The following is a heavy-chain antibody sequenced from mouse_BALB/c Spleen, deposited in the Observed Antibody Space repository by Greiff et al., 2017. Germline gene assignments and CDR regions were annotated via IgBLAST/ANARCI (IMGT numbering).Heavy chain of an antibody. J-gene: IGHJ2*01. CDR2: IYPGNVNT. CDR3: ARRGLGLFDY. V-gene: IGHV1S56*01. D-gene: IGHD4-1*01. CDR1: GYTFTSYY. Sequence: QVQLQQSGPELVKPGASVRISCKASGYTFTSYYIHWVKQRPGQGLEWIGWIYPGNVNTKYNEKFKGKATLTADKSSSTAYMQLSSLTSEDSAVYFCARRGLGLFDYWGQGTTLTVSS.